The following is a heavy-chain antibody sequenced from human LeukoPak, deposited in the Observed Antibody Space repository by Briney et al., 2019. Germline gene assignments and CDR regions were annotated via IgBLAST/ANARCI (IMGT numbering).Heavy chain of an antibody. CDR3: ARVGEDYYDSSGYYSGYFDY. Sequence: GSLRLSCAASGFTFSDTWMHWVRQAPGEGLVWVSRIRSDGSDTRYAESVKGRFTISRDNAKNSLYLQMNSLRAEDTAVYYCARVGEDYYDSSGYYSGYFDYWGQGTLVTVSS. D-gene: IGHD3-22*01. CDR2: IRSDGSDT. J-gene: IGHJ4*02. V-gene: IGHV3-74*01. CDR1: GFTFSDTW.